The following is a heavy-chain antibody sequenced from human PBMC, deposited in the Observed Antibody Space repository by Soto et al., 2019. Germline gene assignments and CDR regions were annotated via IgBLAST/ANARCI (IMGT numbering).Heavy chain of an antibody. Sequence: SETLSLTCTVSGGSISSYYWSWIRQPPGKGLEWVGYIYYSGSTNYNPSLKSRVTISVDTSKNQFSLKLNSMTAADTAVYYCARHNYGSGSTYFDYWGQGTLVTSPQ. V-gene: IGHV4-59*08. CDR1: GGSISSYY. J-gene: IGHJ4*02. D-gene: IGHD3-10*01. CDR2: IYYSGST. CDR3: ARHNYGSGSTYFDY.